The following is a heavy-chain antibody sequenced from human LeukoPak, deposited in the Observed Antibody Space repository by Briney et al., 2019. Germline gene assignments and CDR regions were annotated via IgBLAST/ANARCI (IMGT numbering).Heavy chain of an antibody. CDR2: IYNSGST. Sequence: PSETLSLTCTVSGGSLSSSTYYWNWIRQPPGKGLEWIVYIYNSGSTNYNPSFKSRVTISADTSRNQFSLKVSFVTAADTAVYYCARGQVRATQLFDYWGQGTLVTVSS. CDR3: ARGQVRATQLFDY. D-gene: IGHD1-26*01. V-gene: IGHV4-61*01. CDR1: GGSLSSSTYY. J-gene: IGHJ4*02.